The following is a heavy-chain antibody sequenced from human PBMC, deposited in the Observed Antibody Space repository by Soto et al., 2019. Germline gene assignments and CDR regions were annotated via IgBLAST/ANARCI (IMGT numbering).Heavy chain of an antibody. CDR1: RPSIPGRTDY. Sequence: PSASLSLICSLLRPSIPGRTDYWRWIRQPPGKGLEWIGSIYYSGSTYYNPSLKSRVTISVDTSKNQFSLKLSSVTAADTAVYYCARRVATTEIASPFDYWGQG. D-gene: IGHD5-12*01. J-gene: IGHJ4*02. V-gene: IGHV4-39*01. CDR3: ARRVATTEIASPFDY. CDR2: IYYSGST.